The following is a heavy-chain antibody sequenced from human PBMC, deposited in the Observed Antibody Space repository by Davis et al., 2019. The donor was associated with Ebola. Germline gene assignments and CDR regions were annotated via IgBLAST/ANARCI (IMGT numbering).Heavy chain of an antibody. CDR2: ISGDSLYT. CDR1: GFAFDKLA. CDR3: ARHDDY. V-gene: IGHV3-11*06. J-gene: IGHJ4*02. Sequence: GESLKISCASSGFAFDKLAVSWFRQAPGKGLEWVSYISGDSLYTNYADSVRGRFTISRDNAKNSLYLQLNSLRDEDTAVYYCARHDDYWGQGTLVTVSS.